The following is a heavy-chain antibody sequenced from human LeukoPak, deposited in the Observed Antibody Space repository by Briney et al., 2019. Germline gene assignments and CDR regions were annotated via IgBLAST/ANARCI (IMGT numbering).Heavy chain of an antibody. D-gene: IGHD3-3*01. CDR1: GFTVSSNY. J-gene: IGHJ6*03. V-gene: IGHV3-53*01. CDR2: IYSGGST. CDR3: AKAKVPGLFGAKGQYYYYMDV. Sequence: GGSLRLSCAASGFTVSSNYMSWVRQAPGKELEWVSVIYSGGSTYYADSVKGRFTISRDNSKNTLYLQMNSLRAEDTAVYYCAKAKVPGLFGAKGQYYYYMDVWGKGTTVTVSS.